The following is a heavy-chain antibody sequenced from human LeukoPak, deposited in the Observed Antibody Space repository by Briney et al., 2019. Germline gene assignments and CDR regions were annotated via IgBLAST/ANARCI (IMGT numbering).Heavy chain of an antibody. D-gene: IGHD3-16*02. CDR3: ARGPLSNYVDY. Sequence: ASVKVSCKASGYTFTSYDINWVRQATGQGLEWKGWMNPYNDNTGYAQKFQGRVTITSNTSISTAYMELSSLRSDDTAVYYCARGPLSNYVDYWGQGTLVTVSS. CDR2: MNPYNDNT. V-gene: IGHV1-8*03. J-gene: IGHJ4*02. CDR1: GYTFTSYD.